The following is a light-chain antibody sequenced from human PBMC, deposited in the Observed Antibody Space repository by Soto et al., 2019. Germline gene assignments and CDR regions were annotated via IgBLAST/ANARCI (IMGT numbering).Light chain of an antibody. CDR2: GNS. J-gene: IGLJ2*01. Sequence: QSVLTQPPSVSGAPGQRVTISCTGSSSNIGAGYDVHWYQQLPGTAPKLLIYGNSNRPSGVPDRFSGSKSGTSASPAITGLQAEDEADYYCQSYDSSLSEGVFGGGTQLTVL. CDR3: QSYDSSLSEGV. V-gene: IGLV1-40*01. CDR1: SSNIGAGYD.